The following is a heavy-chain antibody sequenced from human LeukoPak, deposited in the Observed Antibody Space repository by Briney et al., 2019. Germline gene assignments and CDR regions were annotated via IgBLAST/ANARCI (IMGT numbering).Heavy chain of an antibody. V-gene: IGHV3-30*04. D-gene: IGHD6-19*01. J-gene: IGHJ4*02. CDR1: GFTFSSYA. Sequence: GGSLRLSCSASGFTFSSYAMHWVRQAPGKGLEWVAFISYDGSNKYYADSVKGRFTISGDNSKNTLYLQMNSLRAEDTAVYYCAKDSDSGWYGGYYFDYWGQGTLVTVSS. CDR3: AKDSDSGWYGGYYFDY. CDR2: ISYDGSNK.